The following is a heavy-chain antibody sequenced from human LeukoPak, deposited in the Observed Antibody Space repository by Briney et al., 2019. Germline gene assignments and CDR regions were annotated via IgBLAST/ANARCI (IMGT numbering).Heavy chain of an antibody. CDR3: ARGGYCSGGSCRHNWFDP. V-gene: IGHV1-8*01. Sequence: ASVKVSCKASGYTFTNHDFNWMRQAAGQGLEWLGWMNPRSGSTGYAQKFRGRVTMTRDTSITTAYMELSSLRSEDTAVYYCARGGYCSGGSCRHNWFDPWGQGTLVTVSS. D-gene: IGHD2-15*01. J-gene: IGHJ5*02. CDR2: MNPRSGST. CDR1: GYTFTNHD.